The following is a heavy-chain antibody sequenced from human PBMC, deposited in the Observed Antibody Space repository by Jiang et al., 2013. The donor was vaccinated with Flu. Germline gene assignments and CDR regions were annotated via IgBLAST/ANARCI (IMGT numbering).Heavy chain of an antibody. D-gene: IGHD4-17*01. V-gene: IGHV4-39*01. CDR1: GGSITSSSYY. Sequence: GSGLVKPSETLSLTCTVSGGSITSSSYYWGWIRQPPGKGLEWIGSIYYSGSTYYHPSLRSRVTISVDTSKNQFSLKLSSVTAADTAVYYCASRTDPYYSDFWGQGTLVTVSS. CDR3: ASRTDPYYSDF. J-gene: IGHJ4*02. CDR2: IYYSGST.